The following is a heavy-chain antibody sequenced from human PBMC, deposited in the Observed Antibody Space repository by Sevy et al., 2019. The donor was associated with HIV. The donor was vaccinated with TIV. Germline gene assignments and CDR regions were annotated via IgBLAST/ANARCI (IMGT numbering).Heavy chain of an antibody. D-gene: IGHD3-16*01. CDR3: ARSKVGVGDAFDI. Sequence: GGSLRLSCAASGFTFSSHWMQWVRQAPGKGLVWVSRLNYDGSYTNYADSVKGRFTISRDNAKSTLYLQMNSLGAGDTALYYCARSKVGVGDAFDIWGQGTMVTVSS. CDR1: GFTFSSHW. V-gene: IGHV3-74*01. J-gene: IGHJ3*02. CDR2: LNYDGSYT.